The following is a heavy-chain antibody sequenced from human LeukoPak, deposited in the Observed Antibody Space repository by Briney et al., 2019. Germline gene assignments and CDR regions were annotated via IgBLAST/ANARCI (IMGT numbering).Heavy chain of an antibody. D-gene: IGHD1-26*01. J-gene: IGHJ3*02. CDR3: AISGNYFTRDAFDI. Sequence: SETLSLTCAVYGGSFSGYYCSWIRQPPGKGLERIGEINHSGSTNYNPSLKSRVTISGDTSKHHFSLELRSVTAADTAVYYCAISGNYFTRDAFDIWGQGTMVTVSS. V-gene: IGHV4-34*01. CDR1: GGSFSGYY. CDR2: INHSGST.